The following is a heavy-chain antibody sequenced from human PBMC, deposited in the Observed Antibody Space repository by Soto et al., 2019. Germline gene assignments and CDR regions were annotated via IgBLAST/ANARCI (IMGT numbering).Heavy chain of an antibody. V-gene: IGHV3-9*01. CDR2: ISWNSGSI. J-gene: IGHJ6*02. D-gene: IGHD6-13*01. Sequence: GGSLRLSCAASGFTFDDYAMHWVRHAPGKGLEWVSGISWNSGSIGYADSVKGRLTISRDNAKNSLYLQMNSPRAADTALYYFSKDIGEERQLPRYYSYGMDVWGQGTTVTVSS. CDR1: GFTFDDYA. CDR3: SKDIGEERQLPRYYSYGMDV.